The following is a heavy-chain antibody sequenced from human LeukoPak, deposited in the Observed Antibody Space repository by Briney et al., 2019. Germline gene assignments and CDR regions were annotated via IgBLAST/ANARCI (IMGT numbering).Heavy chain of an antibody. J-gene: IGHJ6*02. CDR2: ISYGGST. D-gene: IGHD3-10*01. V-gene: IGHV4-59*11. Sequence: PSETLSLTCTVSGAPISSHYWTWIRQSPGKGLEWIGYISYGGSTNSDPPLRSRVTISLDSSKKQFSLRLTSVTAADTAVYYCARAYYGSGSYYNYFYYGVDVWGQGTTVTVSS. CDR1: GAPISSHY. CDR3: ARAYYGSGSYYNYFYYGVDV.